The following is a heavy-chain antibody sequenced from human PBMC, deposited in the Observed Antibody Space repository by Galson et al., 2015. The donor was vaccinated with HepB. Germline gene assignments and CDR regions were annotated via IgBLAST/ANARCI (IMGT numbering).Heavy chain of an antibody. CDR3: AVTLAAAGIGAFDI. V-gene: IGHV1-69*05. J-gene: IGHJ3*02. Sequence: SVKVSCKASGGTFSSYAISWVRQAPGQGLEWMGGIIPIFGTANYAQKFQGRVTMTRDTSISTAYMELSRLRSDDTAVYYCAVTLAAAGIGAFDIWGQGTMVTVSS. CDR1: GGTFSSYA. D-gene: IGHD6-13*01. CDR2: IIPIFGTA.